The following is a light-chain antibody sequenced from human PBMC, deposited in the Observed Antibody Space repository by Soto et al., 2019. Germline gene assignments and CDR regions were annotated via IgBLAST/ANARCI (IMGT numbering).Light chain of an antibody. J-gene: IGLJ1*01. Sequence: SVLKQPPSVSWAPGQTFTIACTGSSSHIGAGSDVHWYQQLPGTAPKLVLYSNTARPSGVPDRFSGFRSGSSASLAITGLQAEDEADYYCQSYDSGVAGSVFGTGTKVTVL. V-gene: IGLV1-40*01. CDR3: QSYDSGVAGSV. CDR2: SNT. CDR1: SSHIGAGSD.